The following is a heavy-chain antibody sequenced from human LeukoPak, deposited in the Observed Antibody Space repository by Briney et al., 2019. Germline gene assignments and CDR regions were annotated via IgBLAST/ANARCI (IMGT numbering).Heavy chain of an antibody. V-gene: IGHV4-59*01. Sequence: ASETLSLTCTVSGRSISSYCWSWVRQPPGKGLEWVGYIYFSGSANYNPSLKSRVTISVDTSKNQFSPKLSTVTAADTGVYYCARVGGYSCYAQRWGQGTLVTVSS. CDR2: IYFSGSA. D-gene: IGHD5-12*01. CDR3: ARVGGYSCYAQR. CDR1: GRSISSYC. J-gene: IGHJ4*02.